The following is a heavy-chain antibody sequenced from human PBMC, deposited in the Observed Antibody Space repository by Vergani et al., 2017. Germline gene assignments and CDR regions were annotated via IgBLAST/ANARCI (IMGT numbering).Heavy chain of an antibody. CDR3: TGDTHSWQRADY. D-gene: IGHD6-13*01. V-gene: IGHV4-59*01. CDR2: IHYTGST. J-gene: IGHJ4*02. Sequence: QVQLQESGPGLVKPSETLSLTCTVSGDSISAYYWSWIRQPPGKGLEWIGYIHYTGSTNYNPSLKSRVTISLDTSKNQFSLRLSSVTAADTPVYYCTGDTHSWQRADYWGQGTLVTVSS. CDR1: GDSISAYY.